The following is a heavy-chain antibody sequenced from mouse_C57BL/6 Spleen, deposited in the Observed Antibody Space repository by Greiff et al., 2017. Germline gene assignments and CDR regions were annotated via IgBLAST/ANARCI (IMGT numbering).Heavy chain of an antibody. CDR2: IDPSDSYT. CDR1: GYTFTSYW. J-gene: IGHJ1*03. CDR3: AREKLRYWYFDV. D-gene: IGHD1-1*01. Sequence: VQLQQPGAELVKPGASVKLSCKASGYTFTSYWMQWVKQRPGQGLEWIGEIDPSDSYTNYNQKFKGKATLTVDTSSSTAYMQLSSLTSEDSAVYYCAREKLRYWYFDVWGTGTTVTVSS. V-gene: IGHV1-50*01.